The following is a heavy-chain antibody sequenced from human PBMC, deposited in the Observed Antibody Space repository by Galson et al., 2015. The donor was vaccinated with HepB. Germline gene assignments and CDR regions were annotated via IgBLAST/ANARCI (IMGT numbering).Heavy chain of an antibody. CDR2: IKQDGSEK. D-gene: IGHD2-21*01. CDR3: ARDFPYYYYYYYYMDV. J-gene: IGHJ6*03. Sequence: SLRLSCAASGFSFSSYWMTWVRQAPGKGLEWVAHIKQDGSEKYYVDSLKGRFTISRDNAKNSLYLQMNRLRAEDTAVYYCARDFPYYYYYYYYMDVWGKGTTVTVSS. V-gene: IGHV3-7*03. CDR1: GFSFSSYW.